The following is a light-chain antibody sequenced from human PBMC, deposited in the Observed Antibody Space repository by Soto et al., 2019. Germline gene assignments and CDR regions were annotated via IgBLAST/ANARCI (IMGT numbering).Light chain of an antibody. CDR1: QSVSSY. CDR3: QQRVT. J-gene: IGKJ3*01. Sequence: EIVLTQSPATLALSPGERATLSRRASQSVSSYLAWYQQKPGQAPRLLIYDASNRATGIPARFSGSGSGTDFTLTIRSLDPEDFAGAYGQQRVTFRPGPKVDIK. CDR2: DAS. V-gene: IGKV3-11*01.